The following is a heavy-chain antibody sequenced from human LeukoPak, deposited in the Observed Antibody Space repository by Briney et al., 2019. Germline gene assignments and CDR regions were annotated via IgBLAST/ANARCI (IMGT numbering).Heavy chain of an antibody. V-gene: IGHV4-4*07. CDR3: AANSADYNTLGSSYKV. CDR2: IHTSGST. CDR1: GGSISSYY. J-gene: IGHJ4*02. Sequence: SETLSLTCTVSGGSISSYYWSWIRQPAGKGLEWIGRIHTSGSTNYNPSLKSRVTMSGDTSKNHFSLKLTSVTAADTAVYYCAANSADYNTLGSSYKVWGQGTLVTVSS. D-gene: IGHD3-10*01.